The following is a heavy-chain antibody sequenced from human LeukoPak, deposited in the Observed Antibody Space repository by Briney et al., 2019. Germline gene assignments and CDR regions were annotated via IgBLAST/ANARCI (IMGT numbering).Heavy chain of an antibody. CDR3: AKGLGDYDDFRLGY. CDR1: VFTFSTYG. Sequence: GGSLRLSCAASVFTFSTYGFHWLGQAPGRGVEGVAFIPYDGSDNYYPNSVKRRFTISRDNSKNTLYLQINSLRSEDTAVYYCAKGLGDYDDFRLGYWGQGTLVTVSS. V-gene: IGHV3-30*02. J-gene: IGHJ4*02. CDR2: IPYDGSDN. D-gene: IGHD4-17*01.